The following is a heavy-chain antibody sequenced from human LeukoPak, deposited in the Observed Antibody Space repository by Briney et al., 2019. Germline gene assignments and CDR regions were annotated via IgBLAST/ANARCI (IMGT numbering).Heavy chain of an antibody. Sequence: GGSLRLSCAASGFTFSSYEMNWVRQAPGKGLEWVANIKQDGSEKYYVDSVKGRFTISRDNAKNSLYLQMNSLRAEDTAVYYCARDQWARCSSTSCYGYYYYYMDVWGKGTTVTVSS. D-gene: IGHD2-2*01. CDR1: GFTFSSYE. CDR2: IKQDGSEK. J-gene: IGHJ6*03. CDR3: ARDQWARCSSTSCYGYYYYYMDV. V-gene: IGHV3-7*01.